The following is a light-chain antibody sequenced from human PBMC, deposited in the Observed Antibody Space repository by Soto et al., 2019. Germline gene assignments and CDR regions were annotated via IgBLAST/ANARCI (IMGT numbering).Light chain of an antibody. CDR2: EVA. J-gene: IGLJ2*01. Sequence: QSALTQPASVSGSLGQSITTSCSGTRSDVGGFDYVSWYQQRPGKAPKLLIYEVANRPSGVSYRFSASKSGNTASLTISGLQADDEADYYCSSYVSSATLIFGGGTKLTVL. V-gene: IGLV2-14*01. CDR1: RSDVGGFDY. CDR3: SSYVSSATLI.